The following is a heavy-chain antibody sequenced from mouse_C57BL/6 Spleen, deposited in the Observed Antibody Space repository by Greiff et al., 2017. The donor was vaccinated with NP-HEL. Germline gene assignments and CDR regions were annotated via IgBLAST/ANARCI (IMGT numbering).Heavy chain of an antibody. Sequence: QVQLQQPGAELVKPGASVKMSCKASGYTFTSYWITWVKQRPGQGLEWIGDIYPGSGSTNYNEKFKGKATLTVDTSSSTAYMQLSSLTSEDSAVYYCARPTVVAEDWYFDVWGTGTTVTVSS. J-gene: IGHJ1*03. V-gene: IGHV1-55*01. CDR3: ARPTVVAEDWYFDV. CDR1: GYTFTSYW. D-gene: IGHD1-1*01. CDR2: IYPGSGST.